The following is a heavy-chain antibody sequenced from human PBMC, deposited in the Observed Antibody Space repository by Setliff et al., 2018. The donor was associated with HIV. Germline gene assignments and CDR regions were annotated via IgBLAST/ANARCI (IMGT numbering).Heavy chain of an antibody. D-gene: IGHD3-10*01. V-gene: IGHV4-39*01. CDR1: GVPTSASTYY. CDR3: VRRTDYYGSGSESSFDY. J-gene: IGHJ4*02. CDR2: ISYSGKT. Sequence: SETLSLTCTVSGVPTSASTYYWGWIRQPPGKGLDWIGYISYSGKTYYNPSLKSRVTISVDTSKNHFSLILTSVTAADTAVYYCVRRTDYYGSGSESSFDYWGQGTLVTVSS.